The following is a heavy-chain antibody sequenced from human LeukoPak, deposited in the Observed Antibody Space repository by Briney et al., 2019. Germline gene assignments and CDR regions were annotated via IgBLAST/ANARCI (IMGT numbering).Heavy chain of an antibody. V-gene: IGHV1-18*01. CDR2: ISAYNGNT. CDR1: GYTFTSYA. D-gene: IGHD3-3*01. J-gene: IGHJ4*02. CDR3: ARVYYDFWSGYFDRGFDY. Sequence: ASVKVSCKASGYTFTSYAMHWVRQAPGQGLEWMGWISAYNGNTNYAQKLQGRVTMTTDTSTSTAYMELRSLRSDDTAVYYCARVYYDFWSGYFDRGFDYWGQGTLVTVSS.